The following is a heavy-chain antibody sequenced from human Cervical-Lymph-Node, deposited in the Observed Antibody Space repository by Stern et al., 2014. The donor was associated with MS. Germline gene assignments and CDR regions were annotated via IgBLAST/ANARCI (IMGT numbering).Heavy chain of an antibody. CDR2: VSKDG. D-gene: IGHD3/OR15-3a*01. CDR1: GFTFTDHW. J-gene: IGHJ4*02. V-gene: IGHV3-74*01. CDR3: TRDYHFGQSDY. Sequence: EVQLVESGGGLVQPGGSLRLSCEVSGFTFTDHWMHWVRQTPGEGLVWIARVSKDGNYADSMEDRFTMSRDNAKNTVYLQMNSLRVEDTAVYYCTRDYHFGQSDYWGQGTLVTVSP.